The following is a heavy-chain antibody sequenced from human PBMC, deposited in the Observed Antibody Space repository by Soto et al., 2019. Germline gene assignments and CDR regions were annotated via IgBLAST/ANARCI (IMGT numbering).Heavy chain of an antibody. CDR1: GGSISRSSYY. J-gene: IGHJ6*03. D-gene: IGHD2-2*01. CDR2: IYYSGST. CDR3: ARRRGYCSSTSCYVRGHYYYYYYMDG. V-gene: IGHV4-39*01. Sequence: PSETLSLTCTVSGGSISRSSYYWGWIRQPPGKGLEWIGSIYYSGSTYYNPSLKSRVTISVDTSKNQFSLKLSSVTAADTAVYYCARRRGYCSSTSCYVRGHYYYYYYMDGWGKGTTVTVSS.